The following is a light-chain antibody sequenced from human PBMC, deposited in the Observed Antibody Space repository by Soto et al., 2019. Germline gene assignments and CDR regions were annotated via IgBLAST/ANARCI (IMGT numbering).Light chain of an antibody. CDR1: RDLSGY. CDR3: QQGNGFPYS. CDR2: AVS. J-gene: IGKJ2*03. V-gene: IGKV1-12*01. Sequence: DIQMTQSPSSVSASVGDRVTITCRASRDLSGYFAWYQQKPGKAPKLLIYAVSSLQTGVPSRFSGSGSGTDFTLTITGLQPEDFATYYCQQGNGFPYSFGQGTTLESK.